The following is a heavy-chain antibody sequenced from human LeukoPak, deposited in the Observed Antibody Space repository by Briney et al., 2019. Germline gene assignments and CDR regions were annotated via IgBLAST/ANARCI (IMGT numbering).Heavy chain of an antibody. D-gene: IGHD4-23*01. CDR2: IIPSYGTS. J-gene: IGHJ3*01. V-gene: IGHV1-69*05. CDR3: TRDVMVGTGIALDV. Sequence: SVKVSCKASGGTFGSYGISWVRQPPGQGLEWMGGIIPSYGTSNYAQKFQGRVIITSDTSASTAYMELSSLRSEDTAVYYCTRDVMVGTGIALDVWGQGTMVTVSS. CDR1: GGTFGSYG.